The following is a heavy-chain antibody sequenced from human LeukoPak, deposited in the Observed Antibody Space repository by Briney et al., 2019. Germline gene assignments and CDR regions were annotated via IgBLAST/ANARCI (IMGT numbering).Heavy chain of an antibody. CDR2: ITSTSRTI. CDR3: ARDFPDNALFDL. Sequence: GGSLRLSCEGSGFTFTDYSMHWVRQAPGKGLEWVSSITSTSRTIFYADSVEGRFTISRDNAKNTVSLEMNSLRTEDAAIYYCARDFPDNALFDLWGQGTLVSVSS. D-gene: IGHD2-8*01. J-gene: IGHJ4*02. V-gene: IGHV3-69-1*02. CDR1: GFTFTDYS.